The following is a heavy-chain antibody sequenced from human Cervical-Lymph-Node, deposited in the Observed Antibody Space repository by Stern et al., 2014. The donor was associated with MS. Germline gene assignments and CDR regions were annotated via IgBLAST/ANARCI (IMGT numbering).Heavy chain of an antibody. D-gene: IGHD1-26*01. CDR1: GNTLTEFS. Sequence: VQLVESVAEVKKPGASVKVSCKVSGNTLTEFSMHWVRQAPGMGLEWIGGFHPEDDEHVYAEKFQGSVTLSDATSPGTGYMELSSLTSEDTAVYYCAVGSLGYFDLWGRGTLVIVSS. J-gene: IGHJ2*01. CDR3: AVGSLGYFDL. V-gene: IGHV1-24*01. CDR2: FHPEDDEH.